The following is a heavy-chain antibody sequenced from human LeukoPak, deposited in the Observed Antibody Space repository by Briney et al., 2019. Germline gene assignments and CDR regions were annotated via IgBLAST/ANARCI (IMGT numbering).Heavy chain of an antibody. CDR2: IHYRGST. V-gene: IGHV4-59*01. CDR3: ARSVLGYSYGLHIDY. J-gene: IGHJ4*02. D-gene: IGHD5-18*01. Sequence: SETLSLTCTVSGGSISSYCWSWIRQPPGKGLEWIGYIHYRGSTNYNPSLKSRVTISVDTSKNQFSLKLSSLTAADTAVYYCARSVLGYSYGLHIDYWGQGTLVTVSS. CDR1: GGSISSYC.